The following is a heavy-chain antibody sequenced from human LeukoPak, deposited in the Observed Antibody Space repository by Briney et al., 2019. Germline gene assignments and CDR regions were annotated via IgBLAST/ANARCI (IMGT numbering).Heavy chain of an antibody. CDR3: ARGFYGSGSYYLFDY. V-gene: IGHV1-8*02. CDR1: GYTFTGYY. D-gene: IGHD3-10*01. Sequence: GASVKVSCKASGYTFTGYYMHWVRQAPGQGLEWMGWINPNSGNTGYAQKFQGRVTMTRNTSISTAYMELSSLRSEDTAVYYCARGFYGSGSYYLFDYWGQGTLVTVSS. J-gene: IGHJ4*02. CDR2: INPNSGNT.